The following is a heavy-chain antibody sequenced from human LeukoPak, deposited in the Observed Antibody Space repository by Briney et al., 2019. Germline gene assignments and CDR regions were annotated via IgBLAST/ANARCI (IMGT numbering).Heavy chain of an antibody. J-gene: IGHJ4*02. CDR2: IKQDGSEK. V-gene: IGHV3-7*01. D-gene: IGHD3-10*01. CDR3: AREAMVRGVSGPLDY. Sequence: GGSLRLSCAASGFTFSSYWMSWVRQAPGKGLEWVANIKQDGSEKYYVDSVKGRFTISRDNAKNSLYLQMNSLRAEDTAVYYCAREAMVRGVSGPLDYWGQGTLVTVSS. CDR1: GFTFSSYW.